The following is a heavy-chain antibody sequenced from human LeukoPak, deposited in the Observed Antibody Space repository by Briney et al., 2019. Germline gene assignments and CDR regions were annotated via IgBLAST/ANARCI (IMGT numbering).Heavy chain of an antibody. CDR3: ARVLRFLEWFRFDI. Sequence: PSETLSLTCSVSGGSISSGGYYWSWIRQHPGKGLEWIGYMSHSGSTYYNPSLKSRVTISADTSKNQFSLKLSSVTAADTAVYYCARVLRFLEWFRFDIWGQGTMVTVSS. D-gene: IGHD3-3*01. V-gene: IGHV4-31*03. CDR1: GGSISSGGYY. J-gene: IGHJ3*02. CDR2: MSHSGST.